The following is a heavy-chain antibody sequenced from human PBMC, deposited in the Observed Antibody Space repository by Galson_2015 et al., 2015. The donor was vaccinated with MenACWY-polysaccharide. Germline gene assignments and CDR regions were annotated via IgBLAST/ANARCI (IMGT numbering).Heavy chain of an antibody. Sequence: SLRLSCAASGFTFSDYGMKWVRRAPGKGLEWVSSISSNGDYKYYADSVEGRFTISRDNAKNSVYLQMNSLSAEDTAVYYCARGREGVVRGVIVRQFYYHMDVWGQGTTVTVSS. V-gene: IGHV3-21*01. CDR2: ISSNGDYK. D-gene: IGHD3-10*01. CDR1: GFTFSDYG. J-gene: IGHJ6*02. CDR3: ARGREGVVRGVIVRQFYYHMDV.